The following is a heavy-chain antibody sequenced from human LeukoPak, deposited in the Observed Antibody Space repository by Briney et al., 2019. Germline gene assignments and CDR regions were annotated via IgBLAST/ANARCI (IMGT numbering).Heavy chain of an antibody. CDR1: GGSVSGYY. CDR3: ARGHYGLGV. Sequence: SETLSLTCTVSGGSVSGYYWNWIRQPPGKGLEWIGYIYYSGSTNYNPSLKSRVTISVDTSRNQFSLKLSSVTAADTAMYYCARGHYGLGVWGQGTTVTVS. CDR2: IYYSGST. V-gene: IGHV4-59*02. J-gene: IGHJ6*02.